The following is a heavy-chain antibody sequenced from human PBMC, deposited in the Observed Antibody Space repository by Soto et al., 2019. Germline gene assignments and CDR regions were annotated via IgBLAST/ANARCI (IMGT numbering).Heavy chain of an antibody. V-gene: IGHV3-53*01. CDR1: GFTVSSNY. Sequence: GGSLRLSCAASGFTVSSNYMSWVRQAPGKGLEWVSVIYSGGSTYYADSVKGRFTISRDNSKNTLYLQMNSLRAEDTAVYYCARDRIVSSGWSKTYYYYGMDVWGQGTTVTVSS. CDR2: IYSGGST. D-gene: IGHD6-19*01. CDR3: ARDRIVSSGWSKTYYYYGMDV. J-gene: IGHJ6*02.